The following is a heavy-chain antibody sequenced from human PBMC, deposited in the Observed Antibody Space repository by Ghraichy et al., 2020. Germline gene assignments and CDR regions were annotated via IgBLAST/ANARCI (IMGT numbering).Heavy chain of an antibody. V-gene: IGHV3-33*01. Sequence: GGSLRLSCAASGFTFSSYGMHWVRQAPGKGLEWVAVIWYDGSNKYYADSVKGRFTISRDNSKNTLYLQMNSLRAEDTAVYYCVREASHVDTAPFDYWGQGTLVTVSS. CDR2: IWYDGSNK. CDR1: GFTFSSYG. D-gene: IGHD5-18*01. J-gene: IGHJ4*02. CDR3: VREASHVDTAPFDY.